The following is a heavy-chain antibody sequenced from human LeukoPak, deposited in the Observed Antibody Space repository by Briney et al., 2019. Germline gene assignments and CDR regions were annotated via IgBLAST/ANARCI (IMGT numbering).Heavy chain of an antibody. D-gene: IGHD5-18*01. V-gene: IGHV4-61*02. CDR2: IYTSGST. J-gene: IGHJ4*02. Sequence: SETLSLTCTVSGGSISSGSYYWSWIRQPAGKGLEWIGRIYTSGSTNYNPSLKSRVTISVDTSKNQFSLKLSSVTAADTAVYYCARDLGFGYNYGIDYWGQGTLVTVSS. CDR1: GGSISSGSYY. CDR3: ARDLGFGYNYGIDY.